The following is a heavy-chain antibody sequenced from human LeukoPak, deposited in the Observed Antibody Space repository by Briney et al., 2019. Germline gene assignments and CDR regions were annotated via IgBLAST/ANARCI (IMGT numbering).Heavy chain of an antibody. V-gene: IGHV1-2*02. D-gene: IGHD3-22*01. Sequence: SVKVSCKASGYTFTGYYMHWARQAPGQGLGWMGWINPNSGGTNYAQKFQGRVTMTRDTSISTAYMELSGLRSEDTAVYYCARGPGEGGSSGYYYGKPEDPAEYYFDYWGQGTLVTVSS. J-gene: IGHJ4*02. CDR2: INPNSGGT. CDR1: GYTFTGYY. CDR3: ARGPGEGGSSGYYYGKPEDPAEYYFDY.